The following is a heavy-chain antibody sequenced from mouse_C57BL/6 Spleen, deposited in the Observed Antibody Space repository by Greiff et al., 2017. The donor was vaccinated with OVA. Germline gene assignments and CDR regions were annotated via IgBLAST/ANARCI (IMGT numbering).Heavy chain of an antibody. CDR2: IDPANGNT. J-gene: IGHJ3*01. CDR1: GFNIKNTY. Sequence: LVESVAELVRPGASVKLSCTASGFNIKNTYMHWVKQRPEQGLEWIGRIDPANGNTKYAPKFQGKATITADTSSNTAYLQLSSLTSEDTAIYYCASPYYYGSEAWFAYWGQGTLVTVSA. V-gene: IGHV14-3*01. CDR3: ASPYYYGSEAWFAY. D-gene: IGHD1-1*01.